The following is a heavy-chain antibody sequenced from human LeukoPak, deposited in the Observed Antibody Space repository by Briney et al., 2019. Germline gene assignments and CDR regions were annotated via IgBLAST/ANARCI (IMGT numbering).Heavy chain of an antibody. CDR3: ARSDGRNWYSYYGMDV. CDR2: INHSGST. D-gene: IGHD4-23*01. Sequence: SETLSLTCAVYGGSFSGYYWSWIRQPPGKGLEWIGEINHSGSTNYNPSLKSRVTISVDTSKNLFSLKLSSVTAADTAVYYCARSDGRNWYSYYGMDVWGQGTTVTVSS. CDR1: GGSFSGYY. J-gene: IGHJ6*02. V-gene: IGHV4-34*01.